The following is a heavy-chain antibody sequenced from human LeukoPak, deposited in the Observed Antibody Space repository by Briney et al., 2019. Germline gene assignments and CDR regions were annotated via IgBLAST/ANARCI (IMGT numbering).Heavy chain of an antibody. CDR1: GFSFSDYY. J-gene: IGHJ3*02. V-gene: IGHV3-11*03. CDR2: ISTGSSYT. Sequence: PGGSLILSCATSGFSFSDYYMSWIRQAPGKGLEWVSYISTGSSYTNYADSVKGRFTISRDNAKNSLYLQMNSLRADDTAVYYCAQTKGGFGELNRAFDMWGQGTMVTVSS. CDR3: AQTKGGFGELNRAFDM. D-gene: IGHD3-10*01.